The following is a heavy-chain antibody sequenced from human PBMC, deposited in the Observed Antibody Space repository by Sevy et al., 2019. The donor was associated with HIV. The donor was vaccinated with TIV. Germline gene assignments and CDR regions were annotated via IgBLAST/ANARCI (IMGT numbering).Heavy chain of an antibody. CDR2: IYYNGHI. CDR1: GGSITSLY. V-gene: IGHV4-59*08. D-gene: IGHD1-26*01. J-gene: IGHJ4*02. Sequence: NPSETLSLTCTVSGGSITSLYWNWIRQPPGKGLEWIANIYYNGHINYNPSLKSRVTLSLDPSKNQFSLRVSSVTAADTAMYYCAGENAWGRGYSWGQGTLVTVSS. CDR3: AGENAWGRGYS.